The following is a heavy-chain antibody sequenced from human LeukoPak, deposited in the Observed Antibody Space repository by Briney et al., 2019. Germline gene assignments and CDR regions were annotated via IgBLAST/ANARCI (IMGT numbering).Heavy chain of an antibody. CDR1: GYTFTSYG. V-gene: IGHV1-18*01. Sequence: GASVKVSCKASGYTFTSYGISWVRQAPGQGLEWMGWISAYNGNTNYAQKLQGRVTMTTDTSTSTAYMELRSLRSDDTAVYYRAREQYYYDSSGYYSHFDYWGQGTLVTVSS. D-gene: IGHD3-22*01. CDR2: ISAYNGNT. J-gene: IGHJ4*02. CDR3: AREQYYYDSSGYYSHFDY.